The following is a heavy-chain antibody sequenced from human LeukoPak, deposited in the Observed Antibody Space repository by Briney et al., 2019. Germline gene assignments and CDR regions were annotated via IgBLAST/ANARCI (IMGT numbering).Heavy chain of an antibody. CDR3: AREGAVAGGSRYFQH. CDR2: INPSGGST. D-gene: IGHD6-19*01. J-gene: IGHJ1*01. Sequence: ASVKVSCKASGYTFTSYYMHWVRQAPGQGLEWMGIINPSGGSTSYAQKFQGRVTMIRDTSTSTVYMELSSLRSEDTAVYYCAREGAVAGGSRYFQHWGQGTLVTASS. V-gene: IGHV1-46*01. CDR1: GYTFTSYY.